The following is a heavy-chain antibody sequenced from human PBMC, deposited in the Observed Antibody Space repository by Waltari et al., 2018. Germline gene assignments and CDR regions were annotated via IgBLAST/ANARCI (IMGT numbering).Heavy chain of an antibody. V-gene: IGHV1-46*01. CDR3: ARDLGYCSSTSCPYYYGMDV. CDR1: GYTFTSYY. CDR2: INPSGGST. J-gene: IGHJ6*02. D-gene: IGHD2-2*01. Sequence: QVQLVQSGAEVKKPGASVKVSCKASGYTFTSYYMHWVRQAPGQGLEWMGIINPSGGSTSYAKKFQGRVTMTRDTSTSTVYMELSSLRSEDTAVYYCARDLGYCSSTSCPYYYGMDVWGQGTTVTVSS.